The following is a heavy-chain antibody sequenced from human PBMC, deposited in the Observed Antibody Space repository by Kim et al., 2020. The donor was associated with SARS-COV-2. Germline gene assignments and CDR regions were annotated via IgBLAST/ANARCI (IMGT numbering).Heavy chain of an antibody. CDR3: TRNLVGDGDIGS. J-gene: IGHJ5*01. V-gene: IGHV3-30*03. Sequence: GGSLRLSCAASGFTFNSHLMHWVRQAPGKGLEWVALISHDGSTTRYSDSVKGRFTVSRDNSKNSVYLQMNSLRADDTAVYYCTRNLVGDGDIGSWGQGTLVTVSS. CDR2: ISHDGSTT. CDR1: GFTFNSHL. D-gene: IGHD1-26*01.